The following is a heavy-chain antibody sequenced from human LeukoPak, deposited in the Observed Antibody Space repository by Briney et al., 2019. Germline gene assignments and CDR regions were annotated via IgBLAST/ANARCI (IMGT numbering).Heavy chain of an antibody. CDR2: INPNSGGT. J-gene: IGHJ4*02. CDR3: ARDPRWEWELTSDSYFDY. Sequence: ASVKVSCKASGYTFTGYYMHWVRQAPGQGLEWMGWINPNSGGTNYAQKFQGRVTMTRDTSISTAYMELSRLRSDDTAVYYCARDPRWEWELTSDSYFDYWGQGTPVTVSS. CDR1: GYTFTGYY. V-gene: IGHV1-2*02. D-gene: IGHD1-26*01.